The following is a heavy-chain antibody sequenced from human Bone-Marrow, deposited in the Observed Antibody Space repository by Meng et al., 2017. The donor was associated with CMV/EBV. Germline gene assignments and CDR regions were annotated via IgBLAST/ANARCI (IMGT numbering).Heavy chain of an antibody. CDR3: ARGGDIVVVPADKDAFDI. CDR1: GYTFTGYY. V-gene: IGHV3-30-3*01. CDR2: ISYDGSNK. Sequence: SCKASGYTFTGYYMHWVRQAPGKGLEWVAVISYDGSNKYYADSVKGRFTISRDNSKNTLYLQMNSLRAEDTAVYYCARGGDIVVVPADKDAFDIWGQGTMVTVSS. J-gene: IGHJ3*02. D-gene: IGHD2-2*01.